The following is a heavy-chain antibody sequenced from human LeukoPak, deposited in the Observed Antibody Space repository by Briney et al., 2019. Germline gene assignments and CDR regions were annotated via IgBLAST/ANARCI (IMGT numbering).Heavy chain of an antibody. J-gene: IGHJ4*02. CDR2: IIPIFGTA. V-gene: IGHV1-69*13. D-gene: IGHD3-22*01. CDR3: ARIPPTYDSSGYYYDY. CDR1: GGTFSSYA. Sequence: SVRVSCTASGGTFSSYAISWVRQAPGQGLEWMGGIIPIFGTANYAQKFQGRVTITADESTSTAYMELSSLRSEDTAVYYCARIPPTYDSSGYYYDYWGQGTLVTVSS.